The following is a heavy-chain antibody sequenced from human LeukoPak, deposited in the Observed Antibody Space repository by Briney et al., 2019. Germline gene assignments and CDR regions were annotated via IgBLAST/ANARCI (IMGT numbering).Heavy chain of an antibody. Sequence: GGSLRLSCAASGFTSSSYAMHWVRQAPGKGLEWVAAISYDGSNKYYADSVKGRFTISRDNSKNTLYLQMNSLRAEDTAVYYCARDSATVTPFYFDYWGQGTLVTVSS. D-gene: IGHD4-17*01. CDR1: GFTSSSYA. V-gene: IGHV3-30*04. CDR3: ARDSATVTPFYFDY. J-gene: IGHJ4*02. CDR2: ISYDGSNK.